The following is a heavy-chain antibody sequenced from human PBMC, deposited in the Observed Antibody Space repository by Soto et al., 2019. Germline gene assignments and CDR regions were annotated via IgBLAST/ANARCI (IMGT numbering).Heavy chain of an antibody. D-gene: IGHD3-9*01. J-gene: IGHJ4*02. CDR3: ARGRYYDILTGYLYDLGY. CDR1: GYTFTSYD. V-gene: IGHV1-46*01. Sequence: ASVKVSCKASGYTFTSYDIHWVRQATGQGLEWMGIINPSGGSTSYAQKFQGRVTMTRDTSTSTVYMELSSLRSEDMAVYYCARGRYYDILTGYLYDLGYWGQGTLVPVSS. CDR2: INPSGGST.